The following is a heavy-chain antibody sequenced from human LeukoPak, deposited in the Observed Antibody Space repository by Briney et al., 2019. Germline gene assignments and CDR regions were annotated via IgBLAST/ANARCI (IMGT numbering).Heavy chain of an antibody. J-gene: IGHJ4*02. CDR1: GFTVSSNY. Sequence: GGSLRLSCAASGFTVSSNYMSWVRQAPGKGLEWGSVIYSGGSTYYADSVKGRFTISRDNSKNTLYLQMNSLRAEDTAVYYCAKAQLRYFDWYLDYWGQGTLVTVSS. V-gene: IGHV3-53*05. CDR3: AKAQLRYFDWYLDY. CDR2: IYSGGST. D-gene: IGHD3-9*01.